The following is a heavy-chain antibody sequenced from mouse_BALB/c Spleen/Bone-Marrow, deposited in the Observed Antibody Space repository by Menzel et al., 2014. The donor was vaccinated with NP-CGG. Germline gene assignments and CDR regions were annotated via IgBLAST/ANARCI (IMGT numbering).Heavy chain of an antibody. V-gene: IGHV4-1*02. CDR3: SRLGYYGGFAY. CDR1: GFDFSRYW. J-gene: IGHJ3*01. Sequence: EVQLQQSGGGLVHPGGSLKLSCAASGFDFSRYWMGWVRRAPGKGLEWIGEINPDSSTINYTPSLKDKFIISRDNAKNTLYLQMSKVRSEDTALYYCSRLGYYGGFAYWGQGTLVTVSA. D-gene: IGHD2-3*01. CDR2: INPDSSTI.